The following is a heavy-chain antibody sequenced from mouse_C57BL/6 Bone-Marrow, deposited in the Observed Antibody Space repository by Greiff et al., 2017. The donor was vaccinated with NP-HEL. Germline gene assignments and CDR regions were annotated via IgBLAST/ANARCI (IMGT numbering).Heavy chain of an antibody. CDR3: ARHSLEGYYVD. V-gene: IGHV5-6*01. J-gene: IGHJ3*01. D-gene: IGHD2-3*01. Sequence: EVQLVESGGDLVKPGESLKLSCAASGFTFSSYGLSLVRQTPAKRLVWFATISSGGGYTYYPASVQGRFSISRDNAKNILYLQMSSLKSEDTAMYYCARHSLEGYYVDWGRGTLVTVSA. CDR2: ISSGGGYT. CDR1: GFTFSSYG.